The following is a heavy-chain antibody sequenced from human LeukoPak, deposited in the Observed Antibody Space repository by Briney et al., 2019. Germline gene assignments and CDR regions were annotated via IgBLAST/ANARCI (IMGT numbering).Heavy chain of an antibody. CDR1: GVSISSSEW. J-gene: IGHJ4*02. CDR2: IHRDGRT. V-gene: IGHV4-4*02. Sequence: SETLSLTCAVTGVSISSSEWWIWVRQPPGQGLEWIGEIHRDGRTRYNPSLKSRVTMSMDYSKNQFSLSVTSVTAADTAIYYCVRTDIYFNPIDHWGPGSLVTVSS. CDR3: VRTDIYFNPIDH. D-gene: IGHD3-9*01.